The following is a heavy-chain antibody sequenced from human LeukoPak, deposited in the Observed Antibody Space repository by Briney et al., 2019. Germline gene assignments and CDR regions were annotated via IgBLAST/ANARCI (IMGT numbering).Heavy chain of an antibody. Sequence: GGSLRLSCAPSGSTITNYWMHWVRQAPGKGLVWVSRINSDGSITTYEGSVKGRFTISRDNAKNMLYLQMDSLRAEDTAVYYRARADILGAYYYGSGSPDYWGQGTLVTVSS. CDR3: ARADILGAYYYGSGSPDY. CDR1: GSTITNYW. D-gene: IGHD3-10*01. V-gene: IGHV3-74*03. J-gene: IGHJ4*02. CDR2: INSDGSIT.